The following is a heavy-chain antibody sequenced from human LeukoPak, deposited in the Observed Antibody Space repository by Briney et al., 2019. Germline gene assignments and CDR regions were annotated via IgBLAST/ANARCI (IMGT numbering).Heavy chain of an antibody. CDR1: GYTFTSYA. Sequence: ASVKVSCKASGYTFTSYAMNWVRQAPGQGLEWMGWLNTNTGNPTYAQGFTRRFVFSLDTSLSTAYLQISSLKPEDTAVYYCARDRGGLAPFDYGGQGTLVTVSS. V-gene: IGHV7-4-1*02. CDR3: ARDRGGLAPFDY. CDR2: LNTNTGNP. J-gene: IGHJ4*02. D-gene: IGHD3-16*01.